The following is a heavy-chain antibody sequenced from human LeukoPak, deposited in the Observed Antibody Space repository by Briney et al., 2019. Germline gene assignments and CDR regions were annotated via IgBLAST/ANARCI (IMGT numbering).Heavy chain of an antibody. V-gene: IGHV4-59*02. CDR1: GASVSTYY. D-gene: IGHD3-22*01. CDR3: ARVRYYDSSGYPPGDY. J-gene: IGHJ4*02. CDR2: IDFSGST. Sequence: SETLSLTCTASGASVSTYYWSWIRQPPGKGLEWIGYIDFSGSTSYNPSLKSRVTISVDTSKNQFSLKLSSVTAADTAVYYCARVRYYDSSGYPPGDYWGQGTLVTVSS.